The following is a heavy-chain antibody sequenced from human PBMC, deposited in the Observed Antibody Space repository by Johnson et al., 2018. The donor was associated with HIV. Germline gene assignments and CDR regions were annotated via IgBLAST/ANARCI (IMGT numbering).Heavy chain of an antibody. J-gene: IGHJ3*02. D-gene: IGHD6-13*01. V-gene: IGHV3-20*04. CDR1: GFTFSSYG. CDR2: INWNGGST. Sequence: VQLVESGGGVVQPGRSLRLSCAASGFTFSSYGMLWVRQAPGKGLEWVSGINWNGGSTGYADSVKGRFTISRDNAKNTLYLQMNSLRAEDTAVYYCARDGTSRGGAFDIWGQGTMVTVSS. CDR3: ARDGTSRGGAFDI.